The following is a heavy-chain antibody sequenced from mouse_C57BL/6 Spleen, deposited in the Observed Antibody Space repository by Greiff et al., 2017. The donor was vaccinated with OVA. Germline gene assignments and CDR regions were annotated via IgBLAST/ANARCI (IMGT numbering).Heavy chain of an antibody. J-gene: IGHJ2*01. V-gene: IGHV1-26*01. D-gene: IGHD4-1*01. CDR1: GYTFTDYY. CDR2: INPNNGGT. Sequence: EVQLQQSGPELVKPGASVKISCKASGYTFTDYYMNWVKQSHGKSLEWIGDINPNNGGTSYNQKFKGTATLTVDKSSSTAYMELRSLTSEDSAVYYCANWDKDYFDYWGQGTTLTVSS. CDR3: ANWDKDYFDY.